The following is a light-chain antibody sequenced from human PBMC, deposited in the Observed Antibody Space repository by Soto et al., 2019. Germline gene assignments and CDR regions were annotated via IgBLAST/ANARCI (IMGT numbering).Light chain of an antibody. CDR3: QHYGSSAYT. Sequence: EIVLTQSPGTLSLSPGERATLSCRASQSVRSNYLAWYQQKPGQAPRLRIYGASSRATGIPDRFSGSGSGTDFTLTISRLEPEDFAVYYCQHYGSSAYTFGQGTTLEIK. J-gene: IGKJ2*01. CDR2: GAS. CDR1: QSVRSNY. V-gene: IGKV3-20*01.